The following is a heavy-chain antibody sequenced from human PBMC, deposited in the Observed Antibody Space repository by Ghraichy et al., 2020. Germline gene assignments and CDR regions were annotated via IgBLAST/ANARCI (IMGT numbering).Heavy chain of an antibody. V-gene: IGHV3-23*01. J-gene: IGHJ6*02. Sequence: GGSLRLSCAASGFTFSSYAMSWVRQAPGKGLEWVSGISGSGGSTYYADSVKGRFTISRDNSKNTLYLQMNSLRAEDTAVYYCAKDRWYDSSGKDYYYGMDVWGQGTTVTVSS. CDR3: AKDRWYDSSGKDYYYGMDV. CDR2: ISGSGGST. CDR1: GFTFSSYA. D-gene: IGHD3-22*01.